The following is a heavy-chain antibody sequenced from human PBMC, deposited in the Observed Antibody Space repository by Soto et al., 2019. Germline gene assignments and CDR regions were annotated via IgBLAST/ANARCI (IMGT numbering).Heavy chain of an antibody. D-gene: IGHD3-22*01. CDR2: IYYSGST. Sequence: SLTCTVSGGSISSYYWSWIRQPPGKGLEWIGYIYYSGSTNYNPSLKSRVTISVDTSKNQFSLKLSSVTAADTAVYYCARDSRGYYYGIFDYWGQGTLVTVSS. CDR3: ARDSRGYYYGIFDY. CDR1: GGSISSYY. J-gene: IGHJ4*02. V-gene: IGHV4-59*01.